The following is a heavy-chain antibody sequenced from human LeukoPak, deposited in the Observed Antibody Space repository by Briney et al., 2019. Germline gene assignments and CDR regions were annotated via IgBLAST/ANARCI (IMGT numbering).Heavy chain of an antibody. CDR3: AKRGFGGVIVEYYFDY. D-gene: IGHD3-16*02. CDR2: VNPYNDKT. Sequence: ASVKLSRKASGYTFNTFDINWVRQATGQGPEWLGWVNPYNDKTVYAPKFQGRVSISSNNSINTAYMEFSGLKSDDTAVYYCAKRGFGGVIVEYYFDYWGQGTLVTVSS. CDR1: GYTFNTFD. J-gene: IGHJ4*02. V-gene: IGHV1-8*03.